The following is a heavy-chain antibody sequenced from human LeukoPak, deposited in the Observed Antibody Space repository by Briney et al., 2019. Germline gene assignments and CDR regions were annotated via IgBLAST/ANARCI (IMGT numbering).Heavy chain of an antibody. D-gene: IGHD2-15*01. CDR1: GFTFSNYW. V-gene: IGHV3-74*01. Sequence: GGSLRLSCAASGFTFSNYWMHWVRQAPGKGLVWVSRINSDGSSTNYADSVKGRFTISRDNAKNTLYLQMNSLRAEDTAVYYCARAGILSEAFDIWGQGTMVTVSS. CDR3: ARAGILSEAFDI. J-gene: IGHJ3*02. CDR2: INSDGSST.